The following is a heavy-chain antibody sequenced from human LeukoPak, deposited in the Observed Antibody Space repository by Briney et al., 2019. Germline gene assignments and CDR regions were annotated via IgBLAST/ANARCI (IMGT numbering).Heavy chain of an antibody. Sequence: ASVKVSCKTSGYTFTSYAMNWLRQAPGQGLEWMGWINTNTGNPTYAQGFTGRFVFSLDTSVSTAYLQISSLKAEDTAVYYCARVGPLNGDYPDYWGQEPWSPSPQ. CDR3: ARVGPLNGDYPDY. CDR1: GYTFTSYA. CDR2: INTNTGNP. V-gene: IGHV7-4-1*02. D-gene: IGHD4-17*01. J-gene: IGHJ4*01.